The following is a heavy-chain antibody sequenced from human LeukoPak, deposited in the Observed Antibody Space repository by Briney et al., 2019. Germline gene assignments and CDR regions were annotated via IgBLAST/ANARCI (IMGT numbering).Heavy chain of an antibody. CDR3: ARALQPGVYAFDI. Sequence: PSEILSLTCTVSGVSISSYYWTWIRQPPGEGLEWIGYIYYSGSTNYNPSLKSRVTISVDTSKNQFSLKLSSVTAADTAVYYCARALQPGVYAFDIWGQGTMVTVSS. CDR1: GVSISSYY. J-gene: IGHJ3*02. CDR2: IYYSGST. D-gene: IGHD6-13*01. V-gene: IGHV4-59*01.